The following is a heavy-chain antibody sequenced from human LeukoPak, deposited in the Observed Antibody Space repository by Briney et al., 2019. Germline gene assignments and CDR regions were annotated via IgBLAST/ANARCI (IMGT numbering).Heavy chain of an antibody. CDR3: ARHRAEMATITDDTFDM. V-gene: IGHV1-18*01. D-gene: IGHD5-24*01. Sequence: ASVTVSCKASGYTFTSYGINWVRQAPGQGREWMGWISAYNGNTIYAQKLQGRVAMTTDTSTRTVYMELRSLRSDDTAVYYCARHRAEMATITDDTFDMWGQGTMVTVSS. J-gene: IGHJ3*02. CDR2: ISAYNGNT. CDR1: GYTFTSYG.